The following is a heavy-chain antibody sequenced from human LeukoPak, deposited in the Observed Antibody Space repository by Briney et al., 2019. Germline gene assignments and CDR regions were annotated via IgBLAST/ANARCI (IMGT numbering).Heavy chain of an antibody. J-gene: IGHJ6*03. CDR3: ARGVVVPAAMVLDYYYYYMDV. CDR2: IYYSGST. D-gene: IGHD2-2*01. Sequence: SETLSLTCTVSSGSISSSNYYWGWIRQPPGKGLEWIGYIYYSGSTNYNPSLKSRVTISVDTSKNQFSLKLSSVTAADTAVYYCARGVVVPAAMVLDYYYYYMDVWGKGTTVTVSS. CDR1: SGSISSSNYY. V-gene: IGHV4-61*05.